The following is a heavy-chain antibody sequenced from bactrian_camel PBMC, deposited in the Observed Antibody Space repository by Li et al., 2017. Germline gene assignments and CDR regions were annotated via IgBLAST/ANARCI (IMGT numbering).Heavy chain of an antibody. V-gene: IGHV3S31*01. D-gene: IGHD6*01. CDR1: GDPDMRKC. CDR3: AGDRPYGAWYMESEYRY. Sequence: VQLVESGGESVQPGGSLRLSCVHSGDPDMRKCVGWFRQTPGKARERVGFIYIRGGVTYILDSVKGRFIISQDNAKNVVYLQMNSLKPEDTGVYYCAGDRPYGAWYMESEYRYWGRGTQVTVS. CDR2: IYIRGGVT. J-gene: IGHJ4*01.